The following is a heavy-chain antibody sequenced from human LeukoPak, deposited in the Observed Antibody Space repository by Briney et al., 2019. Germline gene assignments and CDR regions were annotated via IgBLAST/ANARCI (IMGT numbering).Heavy chain of an antibody. CDR2: ISGSGGST. CDR3: AVSNWMDP. V-gene: IGHV3-23*01. J-gene: IGHJ5*02. CDR1: GFTFSSYA. Sequence: PGRSLRLSCAASGFTFSSYAMSWVRQAPGKGLEWVSAISGSGGSTYYADSVKGRFTISRDNSKNTLYLQMDSLTVEDTAVYYCAVSNWMDPWGQGTLVTVSS.